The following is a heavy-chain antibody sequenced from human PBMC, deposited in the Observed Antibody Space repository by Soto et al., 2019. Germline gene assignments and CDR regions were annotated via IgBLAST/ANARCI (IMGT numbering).Heavy chain of an antibody. Sequence: PGGSLRLSCAASGFTFSSYSMNWVRQAPGKGLEWVSYISSSSSTIYYADSVKGRFTISRDNAKNSLYLQMNSLRDEDTAVYYRARDTYYDFWSGYYRGSYYYYGMDVWGQGTTVTVSS. CDR3: ARDTYYDFWSGYYRGSYYYYGMDV. CDR1: GFTFSSYS. CDR2: ISSSSSTI. J-gene: IGHJ6*02. V-gene: IGHV3-48*02. D-gene: IGHD3-3*01.